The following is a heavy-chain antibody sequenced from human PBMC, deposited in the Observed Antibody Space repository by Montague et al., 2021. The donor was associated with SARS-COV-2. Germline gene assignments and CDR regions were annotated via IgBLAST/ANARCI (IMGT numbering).Heavy chain of an antibody. D-gene: IGHD6-13*01. Sequence: SETLSLTCTVSGGSINTPNHYWVWIRQPPGKGLEWVGSMSYSGSSYYNPSLRRRLTISVDTSKNQFSLRLSSVTAADTAVYCCSRLLAATGHFDFWGQGTLVTVSS. V-gene: IGHV4-39*01. CDR3: SRLLAATGHFDF. CDR1: GGSINTPNHY. CDR2: MSYSGSS. J-gene: IGHJ4*02.